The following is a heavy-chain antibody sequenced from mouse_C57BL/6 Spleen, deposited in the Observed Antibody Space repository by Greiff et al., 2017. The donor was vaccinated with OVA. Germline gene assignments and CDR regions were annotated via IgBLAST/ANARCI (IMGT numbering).Heavy chain of an antibody. CDR3: ARGDYDVAWFAY. CDR1: GYSITSGYY. V-gene: IGHV3-6*01. Sequence: EVQVVESGPGLVKPSQSLSLTCSVTGYSITSGYYWNWIRQFPGNKLEWMGYISYDGSNNYNPSLKNRISITRDTSKNQFFLKLNSVTTEDTATYYCARGDYDVAWFAYWGQGTLVTVSA. CDR2: ISYDGSN. D-gene: IGHD2-4*01. J-gene: IGHJ3*01.